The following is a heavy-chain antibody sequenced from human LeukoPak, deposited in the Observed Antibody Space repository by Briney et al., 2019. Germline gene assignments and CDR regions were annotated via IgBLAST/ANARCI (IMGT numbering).Heavy chain of an antibody. CDR2: ISSSSSYI. D-gene: IGHD3-16*02. CDR1: GFTFSSYS. V-gene: IGHV3-21*01. Sequence: GGSLRLSCAASGFTFSSYSMNWVRQAPGKGLEWVSSISSSSSYIYYADSVKGRFTISRDNAKNSQYLQMNSLRAEDTAVYYCARDLYYDYVWGSYRRPFDYWGQGTLVTVSS. CDR3: ARDLYYDYVWGSYRRPFDY. J-gene: IGHJ4*02.